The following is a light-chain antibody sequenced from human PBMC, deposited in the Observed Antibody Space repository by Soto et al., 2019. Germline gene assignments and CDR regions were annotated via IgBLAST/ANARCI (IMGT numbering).Light chain of an antibody. CDR1: TNDIAVYSY. J-gene: IGLJ2*01. Sequence: QSALTQPASVSGSPGQSITISCTGTTNDIAVYSYVSWYQQHPGKAPNLMIYDVTTRPSGVSNRFSSSKSGNTASLTISGLQAEDEANYYCSSYTSGSTTVVFGGGTKLTVL. CDR3: SSYTSGSTTVV. V-gene: IGLV2-14*03. CDR2: DVT.